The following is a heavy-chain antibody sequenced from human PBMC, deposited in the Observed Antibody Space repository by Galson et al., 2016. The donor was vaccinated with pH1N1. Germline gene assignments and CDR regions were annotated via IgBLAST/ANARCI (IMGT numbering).Heavy chain of an antibody. CDR1: GYTFTKYY. D-gene: IGHD7-27*01. CDR3: TRELGRLRDY. J-gene: IGHJ4*02. V-gene: IGHV1-46*03. Sequence: SVKVSCKASGYTFTKYYFHWVRQAPGQGLEWIGVIDPSGGGSTYAQKFQARATMTRDTSTSSVYMDPRSLRSEDTAVYYCTRELGRLRDYWGQGTLITVSA. CDR2: IDPSGGGS.